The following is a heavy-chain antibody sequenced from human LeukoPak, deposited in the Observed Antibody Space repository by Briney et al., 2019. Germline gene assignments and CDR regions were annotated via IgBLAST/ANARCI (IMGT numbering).Heavy chain of an antibody. D-gene: IGHD7-27*01. CDR2: ISGSGGST. CDR3: AKDSVSTGDPWYFDL. J-gene: IGHJ2*01. V-gene: IGHV3-23*01. CDR1: GFTFSDYY. Sequence: PGGSLRLSCAASGFTFSDYYMSWIRQAPGKGLEWASAISGSGGSTYYADSVKGRFTISRDNSKNTLYLQMNSLRAEDTAVYYCAKDSVSTGDPWYFDLWGRGTLVTVSS.